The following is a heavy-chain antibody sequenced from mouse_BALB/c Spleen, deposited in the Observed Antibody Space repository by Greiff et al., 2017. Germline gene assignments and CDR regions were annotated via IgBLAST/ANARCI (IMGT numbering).Heavy chain of an antibody. Sequence: EVKLMESGGGLVKPGGSLKLSCAASGFTFSSYTMSWVRQTPEKRLEWVATISSGGSYTYYPDSVKGRFTISRDNAKNTLYLQMSSLKSEDTAMYYCTRLPMITTGGYAMDYWGQGTSVTVSS. D-gene: IGHD2-4*01. V-gene: IGHV5-6-4*01. J-gene: IGHJ4*01. CDR3: TRLPMITTGGYAMDY. CDR2: ISSGGSYT. CDR1: GFTFSSYT.